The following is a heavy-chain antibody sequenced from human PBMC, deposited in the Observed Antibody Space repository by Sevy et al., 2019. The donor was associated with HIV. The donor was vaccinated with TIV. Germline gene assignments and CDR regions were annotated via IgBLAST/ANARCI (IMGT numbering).Heavy chain of an antibody. D-gene: IGHD6-19*01. CDR2: ISSSSSYI. CDR1: GFTFSSYS. J-gene: IGHJ3*02. V-gene: IGHV3-21*04. Sequence: GGSLRLSCAASGFTFSSYSMNWVRQAPGKGLEWVSSISSSSSYIYYADSVKGRFTISRDNAKNSLYLQMNSLRAEDTAVYYCAREMEGVPGRAFDIWGQGTMVTVSS. CDR3: AREMEGVPGRAFDI.